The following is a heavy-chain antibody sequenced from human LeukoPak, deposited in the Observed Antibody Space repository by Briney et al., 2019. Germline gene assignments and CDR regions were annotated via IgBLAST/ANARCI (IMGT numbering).Heavy chain of an antibody. CDR3: AVRYSGSYLDAFDI. D-gene: IGHD1-26*01. Sequence: SETLSLTCTVSGGSISNYYWSWIRQPPGKGLEWIGYIYYSGSTNYNPSLKSRVTISVDTSKNQFSLKLSSVTAADTAVYYCAVRYSGSYLDAFDIWGQGTMVTVS. CDR2: IYYSGST. CDR1: GGSISNYY. V-gene: IGHV4-59*08. J-gene: IGHJ3*02.